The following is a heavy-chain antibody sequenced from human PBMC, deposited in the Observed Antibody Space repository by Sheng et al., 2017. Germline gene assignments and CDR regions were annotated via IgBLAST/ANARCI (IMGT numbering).Heavy chain of an antibody. Sequence: EVQLVESGGGLVQPGGSLRLSCAASGFTFSSYSMNWVRQAPGKGLEWVSYISSSSSTIYYADSVKGRFTISRDNAKNSLYLQMNSLRAEDTAVYYCARVNWNYGMWFDPWGQGTLVTVSS. CDR3: ARVNWNYGMWFDP. V-gene: IGHV3-48*01. D-gene: IGHD1-7*01. J-gene: IGHJ5*02. CDR2: ISSSSSTI. CDR1: GFTFSSYS.